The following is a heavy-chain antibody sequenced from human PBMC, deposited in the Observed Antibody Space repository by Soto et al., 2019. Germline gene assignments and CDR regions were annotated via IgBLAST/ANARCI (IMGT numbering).Heavy chain of an antibody. CDR2: ISGYNGNT. Sequence: QVQLGQSGAEVKKPGASVKVSFKASGYTFISYGISWGRQAPGQGLEWMGWISGYNGNTKYAQKLQGRVTMTTDTSTSTAYMELRSLRSGDTAVYYCASDLGSQIVDYWGQGTLVTVSS. V-gene: IGHV1-18*01. CDR3: ASDLGSQIVDY. D-gene: IGHD1-26*01. J-gene: IGHJ4*02. CDR1: GYTFISYG.